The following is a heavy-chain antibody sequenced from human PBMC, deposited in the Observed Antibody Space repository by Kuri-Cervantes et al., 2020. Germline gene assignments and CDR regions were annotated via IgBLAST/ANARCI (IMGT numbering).Heavy chain of an antibody. CDR2: IYTSGST. V-gene: IGHV4-4*07. J-gene: IGHJ4*02. CDR1: GVSISSYH. Sequence: SETLSLTCTVSGVSISSYHWSWIRQPAGRGLEWIGRIYTSGSTNYKASLKSRVTISVDKSKNQVSLKLNSVTAADTAVYYCARVVEAYFDYWGQGTLVTVSS. D-gene: IGHD6-6*01. CDR3: ARVVEAYFDY.